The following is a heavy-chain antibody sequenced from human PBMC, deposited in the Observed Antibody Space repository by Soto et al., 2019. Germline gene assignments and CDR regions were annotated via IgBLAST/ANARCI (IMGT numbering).Heavy chain of an antibody. J-gene: IGHJ3*02. V-gene: IGHV3-23*01. CDR3: AKDGRFADRTVLRFLEWTHDAFDI. D-gene: IGHD3-3*01. CDR1: GFTFSSYA. Sequence: GGSLRLSCAASGFTFSSYAMSWVRQAPGKGLEWVSAISGSGGSTYYADSVKGRFTISRDNSKNTLYLQMNSLRAEDTAVYYCAKDGRFADRTVLRFLEWTHDAFDIWGQGTMVTVSS. CDR2: ISGSGGST.